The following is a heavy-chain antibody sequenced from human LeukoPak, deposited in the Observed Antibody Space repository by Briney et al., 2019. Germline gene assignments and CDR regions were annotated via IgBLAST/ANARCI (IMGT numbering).Heavy chain of an antibody. J-gene: IGHJ4*02. CDR2: ISWNSGSI. D-gene: IGHD5-24*01. CDR3: VKDVGRWLQNAQYYFDY. Sequence: GRSLRLSCAASGFTFDDYAMHWVRQAPGKGLEWVSGISWNSGSIGYADSVKGRFTISRDNAKNSLYLQMNSLRAEDTALYYCVKDVGRWLQNAQYYFDYWGQGTLVTVSS. V-gene: IGHV3-9*01. CDR1: GFTFDDYA.